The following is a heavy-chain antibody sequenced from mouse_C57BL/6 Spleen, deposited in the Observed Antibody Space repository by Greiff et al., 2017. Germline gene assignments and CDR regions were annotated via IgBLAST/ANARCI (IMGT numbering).Heavy chain of an antibody. J-gene: IGHJ4*01. CDR2: IYPGSGST. CDR3: ARKPVRYAMDY. V-gene: IGHV1-55*01. Sequence: QVQLQQPGAELVKPGASVKMSCKASGYTFPSYWITWVKQRPGQGLEWIGDIYPGSGSTNYNEKFKSKATLTVDTSSSTAYMQLSSLTSEDSAVYYCARKPVRYAMDYWGQGTSVTVSS. CDR1: GYTFPSYW.